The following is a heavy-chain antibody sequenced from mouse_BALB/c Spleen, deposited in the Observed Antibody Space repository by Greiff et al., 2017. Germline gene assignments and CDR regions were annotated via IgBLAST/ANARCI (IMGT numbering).Heavy chain of an antibody. J-gene: IGHJ4*01. Sequence: EVKLVESGGGLVKPGGSLKLSCAASGFTFSDYYMYWVRQTPAKRLEWVATISDGGSYTYYPDSVKGRFTISRDNAKTNLYLQMSSLKSEDTAMYYCARNRYDAMDYWGQGTSVTVSS. CDR3: ARNRYDAMDY. CDR1: GFTFSDYY. V-gene: IGHV5-4*02. CDR2: ISDGGSYT. D-gene: IGHD2-14*01.